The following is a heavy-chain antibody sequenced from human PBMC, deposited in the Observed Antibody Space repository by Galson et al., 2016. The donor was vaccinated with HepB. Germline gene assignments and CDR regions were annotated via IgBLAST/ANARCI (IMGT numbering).Heavy chain of an antibody. J-gene: IGHJ4*02. Sequence: ETLSLTCTVSGGSIRSGSSSSSNYYWTWVRQPPGEGLEWIGSINYSGTTFYNAPLNIRVTMSVDTSKSQFSLQLTSVTAADTAVYYCASLIITGSGNFFDFWGREPWSPSPQ. CDR1: GGSIRSGSSSSSNYY. D-gene: IGHD3-10*01. CDR2: INYSGTT. CDR3: ASLIITGSGNFFDF. V-gene: IGHV4-39*01.